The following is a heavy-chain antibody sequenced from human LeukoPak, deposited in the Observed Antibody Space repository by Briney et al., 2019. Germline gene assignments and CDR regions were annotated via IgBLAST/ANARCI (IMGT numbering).Heavy chain of an antibody. J-gene: IGHJ3*02. CDR2: IIPIFGTA. Sequence: ASVKVSCKASGGTFSSYAISWVRQAPGQGLEWMGGIIPIFGTANYAQKFQGRVTITADKSTSTAYMELSSLRSEDTAVYYCARDQQWLVTGEDAFDIWGQGTVVTVSS. V-gene: IGHV1-69*06. CDR1: GGTFSSYA. D-gene: IGHD6-19*01. CDR3: ARDQQWLVTGEDAFDI.